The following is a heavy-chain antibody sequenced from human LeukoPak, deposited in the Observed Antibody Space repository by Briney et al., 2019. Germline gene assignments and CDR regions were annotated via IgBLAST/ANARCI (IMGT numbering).Heavy chain of an antibody. CDR2: IRYDGRNK. CDR3: AKGGGMITFGGVIDRYYFDY. D-gene: IGHD3-16*02. Sequence: GGSLRLSCAVSGFTFSDYGVHWVRQAPGKGLEWVAFIRYDGRNKYYADSVKGRFTISRDNSKNTLYLQMNSLRAEDTAVYYCAKGGGMITFGGVIDRYYFDYWGQGTLVTVSS. CDR1: GFTFSDYG. J-gene: IGHJ4*02. V-gene: IGHV3-30*02.